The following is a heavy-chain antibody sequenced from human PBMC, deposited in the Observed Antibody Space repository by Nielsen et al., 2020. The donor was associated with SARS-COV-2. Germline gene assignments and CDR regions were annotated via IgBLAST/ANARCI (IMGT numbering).Heavy chain of an antibody. D-gene: IGHD3-9*01. Sequence: ASVKVSCKASGYTFTSYGISWVRQAPGQGLEWMGWISAYNGNTNYAQKLQGRVTMTPDTSTSTAYMELRNLRSDDTAMYYCARFYDILTGYNPNFDYWGQGTLVTVSS. J-gene: IGHJ4*02. CDR2: ISAYNGNT. V-gene: IGHV1-18*01. CDR3: ARFYDILTGYNPNFDY. CDR1: GYTFTSYG.